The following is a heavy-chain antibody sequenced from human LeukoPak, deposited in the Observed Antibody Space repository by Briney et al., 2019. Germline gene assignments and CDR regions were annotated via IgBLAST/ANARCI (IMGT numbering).Heavy chain of an antibody. CDR2: ISTDGKST. V-gene: IGHV3-74*01. J-gene: IGHJ6*02. CDR1: GLTFSDYW. Sequence: GGSLRLSCVASGLTFSDYWMLWVRQAPGKGLMWVSLISTDGKSTRYAESVKGRFTISRDNSKNTLYLQMNSLRAEDTAVYYCAREPGITGPLDVWGQGTTVTVSS. CDR3: AREPGITGPLDV. D-gene: IGHD1-20*01.